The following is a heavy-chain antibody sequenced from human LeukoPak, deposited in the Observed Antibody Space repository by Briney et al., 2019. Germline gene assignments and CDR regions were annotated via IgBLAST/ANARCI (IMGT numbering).Heavy chain of an antibody. V-gene: IGHV1-69*13. CDR3: ARDSDYGGYPSFDY. CDR1: GGTFSSYA. CDR2: IIPIFGTA. Sequence: ASVKVSCKASGGTFSSYAISWVRQAPGQGLEWMGGIIPIFGTANYAQKFQGRVTITADESTSTAYMELSSLRSEDTAVYYCARDSDYGGYPSFDYWGQGTLVTVSS. D-gene: IGHD4-17*01. J-gene: IGHJ4*02.